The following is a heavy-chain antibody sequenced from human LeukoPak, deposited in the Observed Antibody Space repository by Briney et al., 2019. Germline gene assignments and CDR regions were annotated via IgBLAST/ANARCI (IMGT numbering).Heavy chain of an antibody. CDR3: AILYDFWSGYCGY. D-gene: IGHD3-3*01. CDR2: INTDTRNP. Sequence: ASVKVSCKASGYSFTDYAVNWVRQAPGQGLEWMGWINTDTRNPTYAQGFTGRFVFSLDTSVSTAYLQISSLKAEDTAVYYCAILYDFWSGYCGYWGQGTLVTVSS. CDR1: GYSFTDYA. V-gene: IGHV7-4-1*02. J-gene: IGHJ4*02.